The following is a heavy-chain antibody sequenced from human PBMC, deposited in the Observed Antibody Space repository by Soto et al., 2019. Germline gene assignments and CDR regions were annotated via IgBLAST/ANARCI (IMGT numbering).Heavy chain of an antibody. V-gene: IGHV4-59*01. CDR1: GGSISSYY. CDR2: IYYSGST. J-gene: IGHJ6*02. D-gene: IGHD3-10*01. CDR3: AGDIGAYGMDV. Sequence: QVQLQESGPGLVKPSETLSLTCTVSGGSISSYYWSWIRQPPGKGLEWIGYIYYSGSTNYNPSLMIRVTRSVALSNDLFSLKLSSVTAADTAVYYCAGDIGAYGMDVWGQGTTVTVSS.